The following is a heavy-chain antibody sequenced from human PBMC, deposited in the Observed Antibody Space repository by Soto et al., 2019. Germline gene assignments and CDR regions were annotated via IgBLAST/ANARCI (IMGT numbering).Heavy chain of an antibody. CDR2: ISYDGSNK. Sequence: GGSLRLSCAASGFTFSSYAMHWVRQAPGKGLEWVAVISYDGSNKYYADSVKGRFTISRDNSKNTLYLQMNSLRAEDTAVYYCARERGPATVYYFDYWGQGTLVTVSS. CDR3: ARERGPATVYYFDY. CDR1: GFTFSSYA. V-gene: IGHV3-30-3*01. D-gene: IGHD2-2*01. J-gene: IGHJ4*02.